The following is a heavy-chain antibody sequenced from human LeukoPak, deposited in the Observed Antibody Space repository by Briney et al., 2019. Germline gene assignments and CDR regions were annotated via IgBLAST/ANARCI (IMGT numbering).Heavy chain of an antibody. D-gene: IGHD5-12*01. V-gene: IGHV3-23*01. CDR3: ARDSSGYDTYYYYSMDV. J-gene: IGHJ6*02. CDR1: GFTFSSYA. Sequence: GGSLRLSCAASGFTFSSYAMSWVRQAPGKGLEWVSAISGSGGSTYYADSVKGRFTISRDNSKNTLYLQMTSLRAEDTALYYCARDSSGYDTYYYYSMDVWGQGTTVTVSS. CDR2: ISGSGGST.